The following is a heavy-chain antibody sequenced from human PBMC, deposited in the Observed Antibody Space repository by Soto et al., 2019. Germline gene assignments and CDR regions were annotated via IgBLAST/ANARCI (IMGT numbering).Heavy chain of an antibody. V-gene: IGHV4-4*07. CDR1: GGSISPYF. CDR3: AREGGYFDSSGSGVYHYYGVDV. J-gene: IGHJ6*02. CDR2: IYFSGST. Sequence: KTSETLSLSCTVSGGSISPYFWSWIRQPAGKGLEWIGRIYFSGSTHYEPSFKSRVTMSVDTSKKQFTLKMRFMTAADTAVYYCAREGGYFDSSGSGVYHYYGVDVWGQGTTVTVSS. D-gene: IGHD3-22*01.